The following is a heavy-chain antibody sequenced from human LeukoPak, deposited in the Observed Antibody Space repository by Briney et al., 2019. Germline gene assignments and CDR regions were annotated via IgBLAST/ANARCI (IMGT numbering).Heavy chain of an antibody. CDR3: ARGGVVVAATDYDYYYGMDV. J-gene: IGHJ6*02. D-gene: IGHD2-15*01. CDR1: GYTFTSYD. V-gene: IGHV1-8*01. Sequence: ASVKVSCKASGYTFTSYDINWVRQATGQGLEWMGWMNPNSGNTGYAQKFQGRVTMTRNTSISTAYMELSSLRSEDTAVYYCARGGVVVAATDYDYYYGMDVWGQGTTVTVSS. CDR2: MNPNSGNT.